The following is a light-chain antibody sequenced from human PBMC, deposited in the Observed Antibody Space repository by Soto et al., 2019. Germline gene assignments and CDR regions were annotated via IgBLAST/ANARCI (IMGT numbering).Light chain of an antibody. CDR2: GAS. V-gene: IGKV3-20*01. J-gene: IGKJ1*01. Sequence: EIVVTQSPGTLSWSPGERATLSCRASQSVSNYLAWYQRKPGQAPRLLIYGASSRATGIPDRFSGSGSGTDFTLTISRLEPEDFAVYYCHQYGGSPQTFGQGTKVDIK. CDR1: QSVSNY. CDR3: HQYGGSPQT.